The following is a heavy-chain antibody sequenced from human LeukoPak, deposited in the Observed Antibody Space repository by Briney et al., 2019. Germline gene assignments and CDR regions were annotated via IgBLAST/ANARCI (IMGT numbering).Heavy chain of an antibody. CDR3: ARAHRGYDYELYYYYYYMDV. CDR2: IFYSGST. Sequence: PSETLSLTCTVSGGSISSYYWSWIRQPPGKGLEWIGYIFYSGSTNYSPSLKSRVTISVDTSKNQVSLKLTSVTPADSAMYYCARAHRGYDYELYYYYYYMDVWGKGTTVTVSS. CDR1: GGSISSYY. V-gene: IGHV4-59*01. J-gene: IGHJ6*03. D-gene: IGHD5-12*01.